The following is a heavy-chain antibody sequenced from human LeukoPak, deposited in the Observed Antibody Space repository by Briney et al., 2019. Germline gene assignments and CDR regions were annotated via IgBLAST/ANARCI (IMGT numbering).Heavy chain of an antibody. Sequence: GGSLRLSCAASGFTVSSNYMSWVRQAPGKGLEWVSVIYSGGSTYYADSVKGRFTISRDNSKNTLYLQMNSLRAEDTAVYYCARDPTYYYDSSGYPNDALDIWGQGTMVTVSS. CDR2: IYSGGST. D-gene: IGHD3-22*01. J-gene: IGHJ3*02. CDR3: ARDPTYYYDSSGYPNDALDI. CDR1: GFTVSSNY. V-gene: IGHV3-66*02.